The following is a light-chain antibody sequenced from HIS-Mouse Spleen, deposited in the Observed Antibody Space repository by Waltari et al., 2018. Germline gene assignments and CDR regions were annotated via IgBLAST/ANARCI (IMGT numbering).Light chain of an antibody. Sequence: SAPTQPASVSGSPDQSFTISCTGTSSSVGSYNPVPWYQQHPGKAPKLMIYEGSKRPSGVSNRFSGSKSGNTASLTIAGLQAEDEADYYCCSYAGSSPYVVFGGGTKLTVL. CDR3: CSYAGSSPYVV. CDR1: SSSVGSYNP. J-gene: IGLJ2*01. V-gene: IGLV2-23*01. CDR2: EGS.